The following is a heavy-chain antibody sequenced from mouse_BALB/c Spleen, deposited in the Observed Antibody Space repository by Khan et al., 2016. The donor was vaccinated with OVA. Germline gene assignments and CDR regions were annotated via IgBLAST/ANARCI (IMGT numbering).Heavy chain of an antibody. Sequence: IQLVQSGPELMKPGASVKISCKASGYSFTSYYIHWVKESHGKSLEWIGYIDPFSGGTTYNQKFKGKATLTVDKSSSTAYIHLSNLTSEDSAVYYCTRQGYCAWFTYWGQGTLVTVSA. D-gene: IGHD2-3*01. CDR3: TRQGYCAWFTY. J-gene: IGHJ3*01. CDR2: IDPFSGGT. V-gene: IGHV1S135*01. CDR1: GYSFTSYY.